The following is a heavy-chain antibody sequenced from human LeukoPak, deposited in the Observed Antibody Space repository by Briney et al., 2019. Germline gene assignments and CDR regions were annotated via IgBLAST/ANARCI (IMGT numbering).Heavy chain of an antibody. J-gene: IGHJ4*02. V-gene: IGHV1-2*02. Sequence: ASVKVSCKASGYTFTGYYMHWVRQAPGQGLEWMGWINPNSGGTNYAQKFQGRVTMTRDTSISTAYMELSRLRSDDTAVYYCARDGSQGGYRTNGVCYNGYFDYWGQGTLVTVSS. D-gene: IGHD2-8*01. CDR1: GYTFTGYY. CDR2: INPNSGGT. CDR3: ARDGSQGGYRTNGVCYNGYFDY.